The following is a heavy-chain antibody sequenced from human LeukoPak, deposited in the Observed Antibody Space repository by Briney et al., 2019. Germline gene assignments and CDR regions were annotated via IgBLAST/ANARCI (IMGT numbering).Heavy chain of an antibody. Sequence: GGSLRLSRTASGFTFKNYRMTWVRQAPGKGLEWVASMKDDGNEIQYVDSVKGRFTISRDNAKNSLYLQMNNLRAEDTAVYYCARNRATNDYWGQGTLVTVSS. V-gene: IGHV3-7*01. CDR3: ARNRATNDY. CDR1: GFTFKNYR. CDR2: MKDDGNEI. D-gene: IGHD1-26*01. J-gene: IGHJ4*02.